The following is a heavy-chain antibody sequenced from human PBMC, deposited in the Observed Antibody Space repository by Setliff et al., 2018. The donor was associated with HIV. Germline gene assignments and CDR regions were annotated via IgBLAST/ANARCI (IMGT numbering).Heavy chain of an antibody. CDR3: ASGKGVRGVIITGGLDV. J-gene: IGHJ6*04. CDR1: GYTFTSYD. V-gene: IGHV1-8*02. CDR2: MNPNSGAT. Sequence: ASVKVSCKASGYTFTSYDINWVRRATGQGPEWMGWMNPNSGATGYAQKFQGRVTMTRDTSISTAYMELSSLTSKDTAVYYCASGKGVRGVIITGGLDVWGKGTTVTVSS. D-gene: IGHD3-10*01.